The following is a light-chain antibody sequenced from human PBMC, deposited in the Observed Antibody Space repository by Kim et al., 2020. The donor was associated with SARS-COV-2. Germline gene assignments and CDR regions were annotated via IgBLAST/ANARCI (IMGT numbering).Light chain of an antibody. CDR1: QSVTSY. V-gene: IGKV3-11*01. J-gene: IGKJ4*01. CDR3: QQRSDWSLT. Sequence: SWSPGQRATLSCRAIQSVTSYLAWYQQTPGQPHRLLISDASNRATGIPARFTSSGSGTDFTLTISSLEPEDFAVYYCQQRSDWSLTFGGGTKLEI. CDR2: DAS.